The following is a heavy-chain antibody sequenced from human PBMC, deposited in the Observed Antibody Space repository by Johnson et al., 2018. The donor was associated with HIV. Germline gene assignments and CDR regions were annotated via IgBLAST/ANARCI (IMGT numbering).Heavy chain of an antibody. V-gene: IGHV3-66*01. CDR2: FYSGGFT. Sequence: EVQLVESGGGLVQPGGSLRLSCAASGFTVSRNYMSWVRQAPGKGLEWVSAFYSGGFTFYADSVKGRFTISRDNSKNTLYLQMNSLRAEDTAVYYCARGGYGEVFDIWGKGTMVTVSS. CDR3: ARGGYGEVFDI. J-gene: IGHJ3*02. D-gene: IGHD4-17*01. CDR1: GFTVSRNY.